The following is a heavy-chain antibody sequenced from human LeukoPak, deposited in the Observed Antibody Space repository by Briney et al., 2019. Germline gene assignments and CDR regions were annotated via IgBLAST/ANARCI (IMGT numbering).Heavy chain of an antibody. CDR3: ARGGTGAFDY. D-gene: IGHD2-8*02. CDR1: GFPFTSGFTFSDYY. J-gene: IGHJ4*02. CDR2: ISSTSAYT. V-gene: IGHV3-11*06. Sequence: GGSLRLSCAASGFPFTSGFTFSDYYMSWIRQAPGKGLEGVSYISSTSAYTSYADSVKGRFTFSRDNANNSLFLQMNGLRAEDTAIYYCARGGTGAFDYWGQGTLVTVSS.